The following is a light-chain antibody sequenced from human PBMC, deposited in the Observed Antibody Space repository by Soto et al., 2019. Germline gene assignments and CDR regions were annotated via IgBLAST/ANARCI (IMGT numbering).Light chain of an antibody. V-gene: IGLV2-14*01. Sequence: QSALTQPASVSGSPGQSITISCTGTSSDGGAYNYVSWYQQHPGKAPKLMIYEVSNRPSGVSNRFSGSKSGNTASLTISGLQAEDEADYYCRSYTSSSTPYVFGTGTKLTVL. CDR2: EVS. CDR3: RSYTSSSTPYV. CDR1: SSDGGAYNY. J-gene: IGLJ1*01.